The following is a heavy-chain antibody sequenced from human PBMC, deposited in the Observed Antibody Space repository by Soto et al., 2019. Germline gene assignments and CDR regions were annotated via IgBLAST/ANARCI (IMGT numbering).Heavy chain of an antibody. J-gene: IGHJ6*02. V-gene: IGHV1-69*12. D-gene: IGHD6-6*01. CDR3: ARRIAARPQCYYGMDV. Sequence: QVQLVQSGAEVKKPGSSVKVSCKASGGTFSSYAISWVRQAPGQGLEWMGGIIPIFGTANYAQKFQGRVTITADESTSEAYMELSSLRSEDTAVYYCARRIAARPQCYYGMDVWGQGTTVPVSS. CDR1: GGTFSSYA. CDR2: IIPIFGTA.